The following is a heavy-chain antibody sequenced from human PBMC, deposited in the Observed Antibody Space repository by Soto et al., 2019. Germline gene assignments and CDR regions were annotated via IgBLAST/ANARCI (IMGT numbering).Heavy chain of an antibody. CDR1: GGSVSTGSYD. CDR2: IFFTVSA. CDR3: ARDGHGMDV. Sequence: SETLSLTCTVSGGSVSTGSYDWSWIRQPPGKGLEWIGKIFFTVSAHYNPSLRNRVTMSVDTSKDQFSLTLTSVTAADTAVYYCARDGHGMDVWGQGTPVTVSS. J-gene: IGHJ6*02. V-gene: IGHV4-61*01.